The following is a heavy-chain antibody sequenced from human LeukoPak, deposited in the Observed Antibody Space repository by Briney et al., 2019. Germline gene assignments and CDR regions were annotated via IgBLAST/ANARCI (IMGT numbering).Heavy chain of an antibody. CDR3: ARLFHYYDSSGYYLDY. CDR2: IYYSGST. D-gene: IGHD3-22*01. Sequence: PSETLSLTCTVSGGSISSYYWSWIRQPPGRGLEWIGYIYYSGSTNYNPSLKSRVTISVDTSKNQFSLKLSSVTAADTAVYYCARLFHYYDSSGYYLDYWGQGTLVTVSS. J-gene: IGHJ4*02. V-gene: IGHV4-59*01. CDR1: GGSISSYY.